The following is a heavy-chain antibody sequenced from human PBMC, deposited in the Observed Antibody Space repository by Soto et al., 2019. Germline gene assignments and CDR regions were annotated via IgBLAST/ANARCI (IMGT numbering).Heavy chain of an antibody. CDR2: IYYSGST. CDR1: GDSISSGGYY. Sequence: SETLSLTCSVSGDSISSGGYYWSWIRQHPGKGLEWIGYIYYSGSTYYNPSLKSRVTISVDTSKNQFSLKLRSVTAADTAVYYCARGWGRIFDYWGQGTLVTVS. CDR3: ARGWGRIFDY. J-gene: IGHJ4*02. V-gene: IGHV4-31*03. D-gene: IGHD7-27*01.